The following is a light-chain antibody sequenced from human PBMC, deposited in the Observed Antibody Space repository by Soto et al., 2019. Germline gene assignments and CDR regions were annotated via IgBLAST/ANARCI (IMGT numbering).Light chain of an antibody. J-gene: IGLJ1*01. CDR3: CSYAGSSTFEV. CDR2: EVS. V-gene: IGLV2-23*02. Sequence: QSALTQPASVSGSPGQSITISCTGTSSDVGSYNLVSWYQQHPGKAPKLMIYEVSKRPSGVSNRFSGSKSGNTASLTISGLQAEDDADYYCCSYAGSSTFEVFGTGTKVTVL. CDR1: SSDVGSYNL.